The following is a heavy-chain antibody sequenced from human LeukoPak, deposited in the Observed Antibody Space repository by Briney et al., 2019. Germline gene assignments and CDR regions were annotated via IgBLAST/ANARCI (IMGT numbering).Heavy chain of an antibody. D-gene: IGHD3-22*01. Sequence: SETLSLTCTVSGGSISSSNSDYYWGWVRQPPGKGLEWIGSISYSGSTYYNPSLKSRVTISADTSNNKFSLKLSSVTAADTAVYYCARLHYHDTSGYPYYFDYWGQGTLVTGSS. V-gene: IGHV4-39*07. CDR3: ARLHYHDTSGYPYYFDY. J-gene: IGHJ4*02. CDR2: ISYSGST. CDR1: GGSISSSNSDYY.